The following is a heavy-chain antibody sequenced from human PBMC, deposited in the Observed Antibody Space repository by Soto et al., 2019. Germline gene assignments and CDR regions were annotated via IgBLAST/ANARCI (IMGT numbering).Heavy chain of an antibody. Sequence: ASVKVSCKVSGYTFTDYDINWVRQASELGLEWMGWVNPTSDNTGYAQKFQGRVTMTWNTSISTAYMELSSLRSEDTAVYYCASWAGYSKWGQGTLVTVST. D-gene: IGHD3-9*01. CDR1: GYTFTDYD. J-gene: IGHJ4*02. CDR3: ASWAGYSK. CDR2: VNPTSDNT. V-gene: IGHV1-8*01.